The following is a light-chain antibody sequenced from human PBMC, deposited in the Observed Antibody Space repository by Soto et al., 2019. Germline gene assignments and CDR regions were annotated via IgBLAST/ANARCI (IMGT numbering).Light chain of an antibody. Sequence: QSVLTQPPSASGTPGQRVTISCSGSSSNIGSNTVNWYQQLPGTAPKLLIYSNNQRPSGVPDRFSGSTSGTSASLAISGLQSEDEAAYYCAASDDSLNGVVFGGGTKVTVL. J-gene: IGLJ2*01. CDR1: SSNIGSNT. CDR3: AASDDSLNGVV. V-gene: IGLV1-44*01. CDR2: SNN.